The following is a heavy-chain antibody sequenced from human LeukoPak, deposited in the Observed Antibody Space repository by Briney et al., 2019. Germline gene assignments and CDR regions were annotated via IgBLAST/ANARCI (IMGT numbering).Heavy chain of an antibody. CDR2: ISSSGNII. Sequence: SGGSLRLSCAASGFTFSDYYMSWIRQAPGEGLGWVSYISSSGNIIYYADSVKGRFTISRDNAKNSLYLQMNSLRAEDTAVYYCARRRYNWNAIDYWGQGTLVTVSS. CDR3: ARRRYNWNAIDY. J-gene: IGHJ4*02. V-gene: IGHV3-11*01. CDR1: GFTFSDYY. D-gene: IGHD1-20*01.